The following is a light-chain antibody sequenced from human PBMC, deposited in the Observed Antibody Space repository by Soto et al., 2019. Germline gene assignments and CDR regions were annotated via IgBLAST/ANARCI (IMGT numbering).Light chain of an antibody. CDR1: SSNIGGNT. CDR3: AAWDDSLNGHV. J-gene: IGLJ1*01. CDR2: TNN. Sequence: QSVLTQPPSASGTPGQRVTISCSGSSSNIGGNTVSWYQQFPGTAPKLLIYTNNQRPSGFPDRFSGSKSDTSASLAISALQSEDEAHYYCAAWDDSLNGHVFGTGTKLTVL. V-gene: IGLV1-44*01.